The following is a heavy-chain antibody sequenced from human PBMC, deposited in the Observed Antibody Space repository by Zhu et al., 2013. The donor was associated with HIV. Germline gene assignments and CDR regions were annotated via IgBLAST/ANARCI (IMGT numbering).Heavy chain of an antibody. D-gene: IGHD3-3*01. CDR3: ARGVRHHYDFWSGYRSDYYYYGMDV. Sequence: QVQLVQSGAEVKKPGSSVKVSCKASGGTFSSYAISWVRQAPGQGLEWMGGIIPIFGTANYAQKFQGRVTITADESTSTAYMELSSLRSEDTAVYYCARGVRHHYDFWSGYRSDYYYYGMDVWGQGTTVTVSS. CDR2: IIPIFGTA. CDR1: GGTFSSYA. J-gene: IGHJ6*02. V-gene: IGHV1-69*01.